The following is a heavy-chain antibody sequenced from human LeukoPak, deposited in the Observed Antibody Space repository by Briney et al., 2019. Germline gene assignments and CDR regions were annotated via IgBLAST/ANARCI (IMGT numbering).Heavy chain of an antibody. CDR3: ARDKPAAGTRFYFDY. CDR2: INHSGST. CDR1: GGSFSGYY. V-gene: IGHV4-34*01. Sequence: KPSETLSLTCAVYGGSFSGYYWSWIRQPPGKGLEWIGEINHSGSTNYNPSLKSRVTISVDTSKNQFSLKLRSVTAADTAVYYCARDKPAAGTRFYFDYWGQGTLVTVSS. D-gene: IGHD6-13*01. J-gene: IGHJ4*02.